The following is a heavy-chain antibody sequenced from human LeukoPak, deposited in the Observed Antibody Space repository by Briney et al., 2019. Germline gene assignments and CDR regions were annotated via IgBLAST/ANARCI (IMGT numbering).Heavy chain of an antibody. Sequence: GASVKVSCKASGYTFTSYDINWVRQATGQGLEWMGWMNPNSGNTGYAQKFQGRVTMTRNTSISTAYMELSSLRSEDTAVYYCARTYYDFWSGYYWDYYMDVWGKGTTVTVSS. CDR1: GYTFTSYD. V-gene: IGHV1-8*01. CDR2: MNPNSGNT. J-gene: IGHJ6*03. CDR3: ARTYYDFWSGYYWDYYMDV. D-gene: IGHD3-3*01.